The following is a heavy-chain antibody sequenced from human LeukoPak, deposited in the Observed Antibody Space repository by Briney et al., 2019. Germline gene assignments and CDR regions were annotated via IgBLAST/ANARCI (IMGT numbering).Heavy chain of an antibody. CDR3: ARTWGVEMATISTIDY. Sequence: ASVKVSCKASGYTFTGYFMHWVRQAPGQGLELLGWINPNSGVTNYAQKFQGRVTMARDTSISTAYMELSRLRSDDTAVYYCARTWGVEMATISTIDYWGQGTLVTVSS. CDR2: INPNSGVT. D-gene: IGHD5-24*01. V-gene: IGHV1-2*02. CDR1: GYTFTGYF. J-gene: IGHJ4*02.